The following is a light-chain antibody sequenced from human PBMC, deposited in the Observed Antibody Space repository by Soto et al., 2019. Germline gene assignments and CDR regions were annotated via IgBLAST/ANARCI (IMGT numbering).Light chain of an antibody. CDR3: CSYGGSSALPYV. CDR1: SSDVGGYNY. J-gene: IGLJ1*01. CDR2: DVS. V-gene: IGLV2-11*01. Sequence: QSALTQPRSVSGSPGQSVTISCTGTSSDVGGYNYVSWYQHHPGKAPKVMIYDVSKRPSGVSNRFSGSKFGNTASLTISGLLPEDEADYYCCSYGGSSALPYVFGAGTKVTVL.